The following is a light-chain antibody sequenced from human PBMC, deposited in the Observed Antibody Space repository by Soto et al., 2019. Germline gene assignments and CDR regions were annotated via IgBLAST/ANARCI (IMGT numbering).Light chain of an antibody. V-gene: IGKV3-20*01. J-gene: IGKJ1*01. CDR1: QSVSSSY. CDR3: QQYGSSPRT. CDR2: GAS. Sequence: EIVLTQSPGTLSLSPGERATLSCRASQSVSSSYLAWYQQKPGQAPRLLIYGASNRATGVPDRFSGSGSGTDFTLTISRLEPEDFAVYYCQQYGSSPRTFGQGTKA.